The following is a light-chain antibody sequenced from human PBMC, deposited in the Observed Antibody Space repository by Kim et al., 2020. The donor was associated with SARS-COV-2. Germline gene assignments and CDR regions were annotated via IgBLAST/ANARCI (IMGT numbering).Light chain of an antibody. Sequence: QSVLTQPASVSGSPGQSITISCTGTSSDVGGYNYVSWYQQHPGKAPKLMLFDVSQRPSGVSNRFSGSKSGNTASLTISGLQAEDEADYHCSSYTSSRTWVFGGGTKLTVL. CDR3: SSYTSSRTWV. CDR1: SSDVGGYNY. V-gene: IGLV2-14*01. CDR2: DVS. J-gene: IGLJ3*02.